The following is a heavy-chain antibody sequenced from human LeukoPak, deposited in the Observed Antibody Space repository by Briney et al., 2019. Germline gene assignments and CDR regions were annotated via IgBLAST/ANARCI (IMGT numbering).Heavy chain of an antibody. CDR1: GGSISSSSYY. CDR3: ARVVRPHYDILTGYLDY. V-gene: IGHV4-39*07. J-gene: IGHJ4*02. CDR2: IYYSGST. D-gene: IGHD3-9*01. Sequence: PSETLSLTCTVSGGSISSSSYYCAWIRQPPGKGLEWIGSIYYSGSTYYNPSLKSRVTISVDTSENQFSLKLSSVTAADTAVYYCARVVRPHYDILTGYLDYWGQGTLVTVSS.